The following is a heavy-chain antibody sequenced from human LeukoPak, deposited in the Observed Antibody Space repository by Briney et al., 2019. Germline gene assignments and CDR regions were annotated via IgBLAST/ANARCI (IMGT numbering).Heavy chain of an antibody. J-gene: IGHJ5*02. CDR1: GFTFSSYW. V-gene: IGHV3-7*01. CDR2: IKQDGSDK. CDR3: ARAVAENWFDP. D-gene: IGHD6-19*01. Sequence: PGGSLRLSCAASGFTFSSYWMSWVRQAPGKWLEWVANIKQDGSDKYYVDSVKGRFTISRDNAKNSVYLQMNSLRAEDTALYYCARAVAENWFDPWGQGTLVTLSS.